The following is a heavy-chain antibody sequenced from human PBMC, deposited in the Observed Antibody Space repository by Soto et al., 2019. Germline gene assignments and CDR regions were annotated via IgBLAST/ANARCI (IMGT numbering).Heavy chain of an antibody. CDR1: GYTFTSYA. V-gene: IGHV1-3*01. D-gene: IGHD2-2*01. Sequence: GASVKVSCKASGYTFTSYAMHWVRQAPGQRLEWMGWINAGNGNTKYSQKFQGRVTITRDTSASTAYMELSSLRSEDTAVYYCARDLSIVVVPAAPYYYYYGMDVWGQGTTVTVSS. CDR2: INAGNGNT. CDR3: ARDLSIVVVPAAPYYYYYGMDV. J-gene: IGHJ6*02.